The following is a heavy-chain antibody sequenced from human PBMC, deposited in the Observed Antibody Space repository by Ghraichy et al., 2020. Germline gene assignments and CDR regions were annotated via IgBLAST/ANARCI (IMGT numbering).Heavy chain of an antibody. J-gene: IGHJ4*02. CDR2: IYYSGST. CDR3: ARAARATSPPGY. D-gene: IGHD3-10*01. V-gene: IGHV4-59*01. CDR1: GGSISSYY. Sequence: GSLRLSCTVSGGSISSYYWSWIRQPPGKGLEWIGYIYYSGSTNYNPSLKSRVTISVDTSKNQFSLKLSSVTAADTAVYYCARAARATSPPGYWGQGTLVTVSS.